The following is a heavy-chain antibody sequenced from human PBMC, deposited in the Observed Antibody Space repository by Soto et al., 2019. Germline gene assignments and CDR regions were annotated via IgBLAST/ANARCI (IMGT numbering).Heavy chain of an antibody. J-gene: IGHJ4*02. CDR2: IKTDGHAA. V-gene: IGHV3-74*01. Sequence: ESGGVLVQPGGSLRLSCVASGFTFDSHWMHWVRQAPGEGLVWVSRIKTDGHAAAYADSVKGRFTISRDNTKNTVYLQMNSLRAEDTAVYFCVRESGVAADCWGQGTLVTVSS. CDR3: VRESGVAADC. CDR1: GFTFDSHW. D-gene: IGHD6-19*01.